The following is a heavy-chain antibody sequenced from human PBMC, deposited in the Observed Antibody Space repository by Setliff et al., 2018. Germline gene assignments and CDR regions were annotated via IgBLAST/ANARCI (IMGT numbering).Heavy chain of an antibody. CDR3: ARSNFYDSTAYYYAPHH. CDR1: GYTFTNYG. J-gene: IGHJ5*02. V-gene: IGHV1-18*01. Sequence: ASVKVSCKTSGYTFTNYGITWVRQAPGQGLEWMGWINNYNFNTNYAQKLQGRVTMTTDTSTSTAYMELRSLRSDDTAMYYCARSNFYDSTAYYYAPHHWGQGTLVTVSS. CDR2: INNYNFNT. D-gene: IGHD3-22*01.